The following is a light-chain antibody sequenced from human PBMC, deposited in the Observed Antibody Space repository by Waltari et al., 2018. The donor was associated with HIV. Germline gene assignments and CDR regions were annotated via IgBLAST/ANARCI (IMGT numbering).Light chain of an antibody. V-gene: IGLV1-44*01. Sequence: QSVLTQPPPASVTPGQRVNIPCSGASSNIGSNPVNWYRQFPGEAPKLLIYTNIQRPSGVPDRFSGSKSGTSASLAISGLQSEDEADFYCAVWDDSLRSVLFGGGTRLTVL. CDR3: AVWDDSLRSVL. J-gene: IGLJ3*02. CDR1: SSNIGSNP. CDR2: TNI.